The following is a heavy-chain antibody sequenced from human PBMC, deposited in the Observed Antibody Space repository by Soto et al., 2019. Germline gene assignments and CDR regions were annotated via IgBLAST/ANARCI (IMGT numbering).Heavy chain of an antibody. CDR1: GGTFGSYA. D-gene: IGHD3-22*01. CDR3: ARPIHNSFDTSAQSAWFDP. J-gene: IGHJ5*02. Sequence: QVQLVQSGAEVKKPGSSVKVSCKTSGGTFGSYAISWVRQAPGQGLEWMGGIIPIFSTPNYAQKFQGRVTITADESKGTAYMELSSLRSEDTAVYYCARPIHNSFDTSAQSAWFDPGGQGTLVAVSS. V-gene: IGHV1-69*12. CDR2: IIPIFSTP.